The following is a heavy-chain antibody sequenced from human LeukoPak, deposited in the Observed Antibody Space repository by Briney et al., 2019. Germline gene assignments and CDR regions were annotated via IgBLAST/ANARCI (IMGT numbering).Heavy chain of an antibody. CDR1: GFTFSSYW. CDR3: AWGNDGGRNYYYYMDV. Sequence: PGGSLRLSCAASGFTFSSYWMHWVRQAPGKGLVWVSRINSDGSSTSYADSVKGRFTISRDNAKNTLYLQMNSLRAEDTAVYYCAWGNDGGRNYYYYMDVWGKGTTVTVSS. V-gene: IGHV3-74*01. D-gene: IGHD1-1*01. J-gene: IGHJ6*03. CDR2: INSDGSST.